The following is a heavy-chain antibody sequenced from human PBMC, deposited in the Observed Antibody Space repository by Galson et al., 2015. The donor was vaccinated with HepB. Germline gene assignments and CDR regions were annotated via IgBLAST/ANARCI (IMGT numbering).Heavy chain of an antibody. J-gene: IGHJ1*01. CDR1: GFTFSSYW. CDR3: ASMSSIAARDAEYFQY. D-gene: IGHD6-6*01. CDR2: IKQDGSEI. V-gene: IGHV3-7*01. Sequence: SLRLSCAASGFTFSSYWMSWVRQAPGKGLEWVANIKQDGSEIYYVDSVKGRFTISRDNAKNSLYLQMNSLRAGDTAVYYCASMSSIAARDAEYFQYWGQGTLVTVSS.